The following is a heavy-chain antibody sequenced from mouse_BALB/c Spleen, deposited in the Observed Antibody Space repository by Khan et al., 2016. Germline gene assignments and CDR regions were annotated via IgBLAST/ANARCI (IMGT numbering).Heavy chain of an antibody. Sequence: QVQLQQPGAELVRPGASVKLSCKASGHPFTTYWMNWFKQRPEQGLEWIGRIDPYASEPHYDQKFKDKAILTVDKSSSTAFMQLHSLTSEDSAVYYWARGSKVFDYWGQGTTLTVSS. J-gene: IGHJ2*01. CDR2: IDPYASEP. CDR3: ARGSKVFDY. V-gene: IGHV1-52*01. CDR1: GHPFTTYW.